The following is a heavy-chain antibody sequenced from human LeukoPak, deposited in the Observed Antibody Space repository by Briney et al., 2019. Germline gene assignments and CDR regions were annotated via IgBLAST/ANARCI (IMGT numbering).Heavy chain of an antibody. D-gene: IGHD6-13*01. Sequence: PSETLSLTCTVSGGSISSYYWSWIRQPPGKGLEWIGYIYYSGSTNYNPSLKSRVTTSVDTSKNQFSLKLSSVTAADTAVYYCARGYSSSWYAATLWFDPWGQGTLVTVSS. J-gene: IGHJ5*02. CDR1: GGSISSYY. CDR3: ARGYSSSWYAATLWFDP. V-gene: IGHV4-59*01. CDR2: IYYSGST.